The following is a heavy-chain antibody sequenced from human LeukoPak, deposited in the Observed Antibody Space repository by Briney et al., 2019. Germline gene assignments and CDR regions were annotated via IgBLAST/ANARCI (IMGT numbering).Heavy chain of an antibody. CDR3: ARDLVGAPNWFDP. CDR1: GFTFSSYS. V-gene: IGHV3-48*01. J-gene: IGHJ5*02. D-gene: IGHD1-26*01. CDR2: ISSSSSTI. Sequence: GGSLRLSCAASGFTFSSYSMNWVRQAPGKGLEWVSYISSSSSTIYYADSVKGRFTISRDNAKNSLYLQMNSLRAEDTAVYYCARDLVGAPNWFDPWGQGTLVTVSS.